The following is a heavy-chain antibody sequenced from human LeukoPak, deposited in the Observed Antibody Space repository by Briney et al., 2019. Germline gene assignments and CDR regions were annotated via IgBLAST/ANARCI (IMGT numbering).Heavy chain of an antibody. CDR3: AKELYSTTYGFPFDY. CDR1: GFTFHDFA. Sequence: GGSLRLSCAASGFTFHDFAIHWVRQAPGKGLEWVSGISWNSGSISYADSVKGRFTISRDNAKNSLFLQVTSLRAEDTALYYCAKELYSTTYGFPFDYWGQGTLVTVSS. V-gene: IGHV3-9*01. CDR2: ISWNSGSI. J-gene: IGHJ4*02. D-gene: IGHD3-10*01.